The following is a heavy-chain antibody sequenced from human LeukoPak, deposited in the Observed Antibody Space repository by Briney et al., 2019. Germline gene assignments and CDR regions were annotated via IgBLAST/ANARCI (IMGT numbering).Heavy chain of an antibody. CDR2: ISSSSIYI. CDR1: GFTFSSYS. CDR3: ARRLYIVRGAFDI. Sequence: GGSLRLSCAASGFTFSSYSMNWVRQAPGKGLEWVSSISSSSIYIYYADSVKGRFTISRDNAKKSLYLQMNSLRAEDTAVYYCARRLYIVRGAFDIWGQGTMVTVSS. J-gene: IGHJ3*02. V-gene: IGHV3-21*01. D-gene: IGHD2/OR15-2a*01.